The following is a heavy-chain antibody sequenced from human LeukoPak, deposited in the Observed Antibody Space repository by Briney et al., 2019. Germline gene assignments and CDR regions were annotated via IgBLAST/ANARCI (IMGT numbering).Heavy chain of an antibody. CDR1: GGSISSYY. V-gene: IGHV4-4*09. CDR2: IYTSRST. D-gene: IGHD2-8*01. Sequence: SETLSLTCTVSGGSISSYYWSWIRQPPGKGLERIGYIYTSRSTNYNPSLKSRVTISVDTSKNQFSLKLSSVTAADTAVYYCARHGDYYYYYYMDVWGKGTTVTVSS. J-gene: IGHJ6*03. CDR3: ARHGDYYYYYYMDV.